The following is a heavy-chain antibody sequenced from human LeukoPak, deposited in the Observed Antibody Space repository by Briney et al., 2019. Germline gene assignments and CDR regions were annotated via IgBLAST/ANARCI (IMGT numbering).Heavy chain of an antibody. CDR1: VYTFSTYG. V-gene: IGHV1-18*01. CDR2: ISGHNDNA. CDR3: ARYLGHSSGSKRGFDY. J-gene: IGHJ4*01. Sequence: ASVKVSCKASVYTFSTYGISWVRQAPGQGLEWLGWISGHNDNANYVQEFQDRVTMTTDTSTTTAYMELRSLTSDDTAVYFCARYLGHSSGSKRGFDYWGQEPWSPSPQ. D-gene: IGHD6-19*01.